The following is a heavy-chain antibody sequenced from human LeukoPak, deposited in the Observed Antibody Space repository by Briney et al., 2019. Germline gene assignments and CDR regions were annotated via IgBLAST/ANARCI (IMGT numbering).Heavy chain of an antibody. V-gene: IGHV4-39*01. CDR3: ARGLNYGGSGYYFDS. CDR1: GVSIFSSY. CDR2: IYYTGGT. Sequence: SETLSLTCTVSGVSIFSSYWLWIRQPPGKGLEWIGSIYYTGGTYYNPSLKSRVTIAADSSKNEVSLEMSYVTAADTALYYCARGLNYGGSGYYFDSWGQGTLVTVSS. J-gene: IGHJ4*02. D-gene: IGHD3-3*01.